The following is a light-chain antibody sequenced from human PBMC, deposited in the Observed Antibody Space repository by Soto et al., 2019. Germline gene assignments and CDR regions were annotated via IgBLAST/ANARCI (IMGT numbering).Light chain of an antibody. Sequence: SYELTQPPSVSVSPGQTASITCSGEKLGDKFAWWYQQKPGQSPVLVISQDNKRPSGIPERVSGSNSGNTATLTISGTQAMDEADYYCQAWDSNTNYVFGSGTKLTVL. V-gene: IGLV3-1*01. J-gene: IGLJ1*01. CDR2: QDN. CDR1: KLGDKF. CDR3: QAWDSNTNYV.